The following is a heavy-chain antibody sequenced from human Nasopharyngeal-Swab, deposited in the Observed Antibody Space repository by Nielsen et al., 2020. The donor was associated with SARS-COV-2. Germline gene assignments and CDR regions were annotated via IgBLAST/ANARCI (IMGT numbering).Heavy chain of an antibody. Sequence: GESLKISCAASGFTFSSYSMNWVRQAPGKGLEWVSSISSSSSYIYYADSVKGRFTISRDNAKNSLYLQMNSLRAEDTAVYYCARLFLGMDVWGQGTTVTVSS. CDR2: ISSSSSYI. J-gene: IGHJ6*02. D-gene: IGHD2-21*01. CDR1: GFTFSSYS. V-gene: IGHV3-21*01. CDR3: ARLFLGMDV.